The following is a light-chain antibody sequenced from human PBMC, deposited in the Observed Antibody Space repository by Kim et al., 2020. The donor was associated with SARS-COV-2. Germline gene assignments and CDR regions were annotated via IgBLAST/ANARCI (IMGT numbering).Light chain of an antibody. Sequence: LSPGERATLACRASQSVSSFLAWYQQIPGQAPSLLIYEASNRATGIPARISRSGSGTDFTLIISSLEPEDFAVYYCQQRKYWPLTFGGGTKVDIK. J-gene: IGKJ4*01. CDR1: QSVSSF. V-gene: IGKV3-11*01. CDR2: EAS. CDR3: QQRKYWPLT.